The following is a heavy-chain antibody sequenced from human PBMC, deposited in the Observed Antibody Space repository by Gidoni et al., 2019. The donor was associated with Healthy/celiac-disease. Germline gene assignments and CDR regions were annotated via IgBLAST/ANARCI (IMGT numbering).Heavy chain of an antibody. D-gene: IGHD6-19*01. V-gene: IGHV3-53*02. CDR2: IYSGGST. J-gene: IGHJ4*02. Sequence: EVQLVETGGGLIQPGGSLRLSCAASGFTVSSNYMSWVRQAPGKGLEWVSVIYSGGSTYYADSVKGRFTISRDNSKNTLYLKMNSLRAEDTAVYYCARVGQQWLVLDYWGQGTLVTVSS. CDR3: ARVGQQWLVLDY. CDR1: GFTVSSNY.